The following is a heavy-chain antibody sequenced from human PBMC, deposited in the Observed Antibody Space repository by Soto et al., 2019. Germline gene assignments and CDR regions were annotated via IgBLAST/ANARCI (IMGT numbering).Heavy chain of an antibody. D-gene: IGHD3-3*01. CDR2: IYWDDDK. V-gene: IGHV2-5*02. J-gene: IGHJ5*02. CDR1: GFSLSTSGVG. CDR3: AHSLWGSGYYENNNWFDP. Sequence: QITLKESGPPLVKPTQTLTLTCTFSGFSLSTSGVGVGWIRQPPGKALEWLALIYWDDDKRYSPSLKSRLTNTKDTSKNQVVITKTNMDPVDTATYYCAHSLWGSGYYENNNWFDPWGQGTLVTVSS.